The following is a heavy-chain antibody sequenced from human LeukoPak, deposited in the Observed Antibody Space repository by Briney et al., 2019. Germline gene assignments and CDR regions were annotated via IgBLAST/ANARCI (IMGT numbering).Heavy chain of an antibody. D-gene: IGHD3-10*01. CDR1: GFTFSSYE. J-gene: IGHJ6*03. Sequence: PGGSLRLSCAASGFTFSSYEMNWVRQAPGKGLEWVSAISGSGDRTYYADSVKGRFTISRDNSKNTLYLQMNSLRAEDTAVYYCAKGGRVGGGITMIRGVRNFYYYMDVWGKGTTVIISS. CDR2: ISGSGDRT. V-gene: IGHV3-23*01. CDR3: AKGGRVGGGITMIRGVRNFYYYMDV.